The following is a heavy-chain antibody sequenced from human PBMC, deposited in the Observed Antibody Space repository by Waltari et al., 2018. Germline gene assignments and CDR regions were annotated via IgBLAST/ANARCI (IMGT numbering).Heavy chain of an antibody. D-gene: IGHD3-3*01. CDR3: ATVVTIFGVVSHHFDY. CDR2: FEPEDGET. Sequence: QVQLVQSGAEVKKPGASVKVSCKVSGYPLTELSMHWVRQAPGKGLGWMGGFEPEDGETIYAQKFQGRVTMTEDTATDTAYMELSSLRSEDTAVYYCATVVTIFGVVSHHFDYWGQGTLVTVSS. CDR1: GYPLTELS. V-gene: IGHV1-24*01. J-gene: IGHJ4*02.